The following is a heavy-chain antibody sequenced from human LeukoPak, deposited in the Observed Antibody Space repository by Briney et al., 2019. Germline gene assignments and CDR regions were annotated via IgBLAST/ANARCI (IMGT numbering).Heavy chain of an antibody. V-gene: IGHV3-7*01. CDR3: ARDLETIGNLKYYYYYGMDV. CDR2: IKQDGSEK. Sequence: GGSLRLSCAASGFTFSSYWMSWVRQAPGKGLEWVANIKQDGSEKYYVDSVKGRFTISRDNAKNTLYLQMNSLRAEDTAVYYCARDLETIGNLKYYYYYGMDVWGQGTTVTVSS. D-gene: IGHD1-1*01. J-gene: IGHJ6*02. CDR1: GFTFSSYW.